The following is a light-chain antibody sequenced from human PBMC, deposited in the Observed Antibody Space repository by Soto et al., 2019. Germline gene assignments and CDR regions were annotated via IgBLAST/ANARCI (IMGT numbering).Light chain of an antibody. V-gene: IGLV1-44*01. J-gene: IGLJ3*02. CDR1: MSNIGSDT. CDR2: RSN. CDR3: ASWDASLNGWV. Sequence: QSVLTRPPSASGTPGQRVTISCSGSMSNIGSDTVNWYQQLPGTAPKLLIHRSNQRPSGVPGRFSGSKSGTSASLAISGLQPEDEADYHCASWDASLNGWVFGGGTKLTVL.